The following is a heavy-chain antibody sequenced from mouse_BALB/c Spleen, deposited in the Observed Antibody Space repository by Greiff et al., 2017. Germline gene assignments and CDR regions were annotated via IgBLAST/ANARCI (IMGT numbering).Heavy chain of an antibody. D-gene: IGHD2-1*01. Sequence: EVQVVESGGDLVKPGGSLKLSCAASGFTFSSYGMSWVRQTPDKRLEWVATISSGGSYTYYPDSVKGRFTISRDNAKNTLYLQMSSLKSEDTAMYYCARHRGNYDFDYWGQGTTLTVSS. CDR2: ISSGGSYT. CDR3: ARHRGNYDFDY. V-gene: IGHV5-6*01. J-gene: IGHJ2*01. CDR1: GFTFSSYG.